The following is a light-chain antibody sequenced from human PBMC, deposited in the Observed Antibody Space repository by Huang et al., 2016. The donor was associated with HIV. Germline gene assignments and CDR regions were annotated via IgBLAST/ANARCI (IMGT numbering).Light chain of an antibody. J-gene: IGKJ2*01. CDR1: QSVLYSSDNKNY. V-gene: IGKV4-1*01. Sequence: IVMTQSPESLAVSLGERATINCKSSQSVLYSSDNKNYLAWYQQKPGQPPKLLIYWASTRESGVPDRFSSSGSGTDFTLTISSLQAEDVAVYYCHQYYSTPYTFGQGTKLEIK. CDR2: WAS. CDR3: HQYYSTPYT.